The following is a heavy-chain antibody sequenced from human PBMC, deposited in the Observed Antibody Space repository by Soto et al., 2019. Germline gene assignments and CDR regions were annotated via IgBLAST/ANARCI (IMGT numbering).Heavy chain of an antibody. J-gene: IGHJ4*02. CDR2: IIPIFGTA. D-gene: IGHD5-12*01. CDR3: ARGPSWARGYSGYDSD. CDR1: GGTFSGYA. Sequence: SVKVSCKASGGTFSGYAISWVRQAPGQGLEWMGGIIPIFGTANYAQKFQGRVTITADESTSTAYMELSSLRSEDTAVYYCARGPSWARGYSGYDSDWGQGTLVTVSS. V-gene: IGHV1-69*13.